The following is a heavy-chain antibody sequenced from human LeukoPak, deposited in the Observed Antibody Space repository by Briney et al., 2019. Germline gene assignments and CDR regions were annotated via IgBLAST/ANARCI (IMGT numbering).Heavy chain of an antibody. CDR3: AKAVGATRY. J-gene: IGHJ4*02. CDR2: INPNSGDT. Sequence: ASVKVSCKASGYSFTGYYIHWVRQAPGQGLEWMGWINPNSGDTDYAQKFQGRVTMTRDTSIKTAYVELSRLTSDDTAVYYCAKAVGATRYWGQGTLVTVSS. D-gene: IGHD1-26*01. CDR1: GYSFTGYY. V-gene: IGHV1-2*02.